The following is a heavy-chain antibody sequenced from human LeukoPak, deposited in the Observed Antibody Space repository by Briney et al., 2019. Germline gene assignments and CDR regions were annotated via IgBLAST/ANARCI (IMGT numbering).Heavy chain of an antibody. CDR3: ARGDSYYYDSSGYCY. CDR1: GFTFSNYA. CDR2: ISGSGGTT. Sequence: GGSLRLSCAASGFTFSNYAMSWVRQAPGKGLEWVSAISGSGGTTYYADSVKGRFTISRDNSKNTLYLQMNSLRAEDTAVYYCARGDSYYYDSSGYCYWGQGTLVTVSS. V-gene: IGHV3-23*01. D-gene: IGHD3-22*01. J-gene: IGHJ4*02.